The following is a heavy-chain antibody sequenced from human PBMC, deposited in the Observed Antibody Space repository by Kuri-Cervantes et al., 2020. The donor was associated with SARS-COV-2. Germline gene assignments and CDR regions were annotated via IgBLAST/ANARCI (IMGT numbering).Heavy chain of an antibody. Sequence: SETLSLTCAVYGGSFSGYYWSWIRQSPGKGLEWIGEINHGGNTNYNPSLKSRVTISVDTSKNHFSLKLNSVTAADTAVYYCATRSGTAFDFDYWGQGTLVTVPS. CDR2: INHGGNT. V-gene: IGHV4-34*01. CDR3: ATRSGTAFDFDY. CDR1: GGSFSGYY. J-gene: IGHJ4*02. D-gene: IGHD1-26*01.